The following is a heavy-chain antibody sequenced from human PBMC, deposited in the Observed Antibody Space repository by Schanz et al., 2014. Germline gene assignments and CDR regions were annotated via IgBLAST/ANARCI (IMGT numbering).Heavy chain of an antibody. D-gene: IGHD2-8*01. CDR2: MYYSGST. Sequence: QVQLQESGPGLVKPSETLSLTCTVSGGSISSYYWSWIRQPPGKGLEWIGYMYYSGSTNYNPSLNSRVTISVDTSKNQFSLKVTSVTPADTAVYYCAREWSSFDYWGQGTLVTVSS. CDR1: GGSISSYY. CDR3: AREWSSFDY. J-gene: IGHJ4*02. V-gene: IGHV4-59*12.